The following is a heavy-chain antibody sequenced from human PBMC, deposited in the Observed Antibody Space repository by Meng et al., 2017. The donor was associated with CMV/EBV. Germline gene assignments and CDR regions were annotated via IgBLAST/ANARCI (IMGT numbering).Heavy chain of an antibody. CDR2: INWNGGSI. Sequence: ETLSLTCAASGFRFDDYGMSWVRQAPGKGLEWVSNINWNGGSIGYAKSVKGRFTISRDNAKNSLFLQMNTLRGEDTAVYWCGRLDDTGYSNGVDVWGQGIRVTSP. D-gene: IGHD3-9*01. CDR3: GRLDDTGYSNGVDV. V-gene: IGHV3-20*04. J-gene: IGHJ6*02. CDR1: GFRFDDYG.